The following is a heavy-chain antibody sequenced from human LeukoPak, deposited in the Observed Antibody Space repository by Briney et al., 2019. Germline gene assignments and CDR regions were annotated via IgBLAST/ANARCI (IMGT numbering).Heavy chain of an antibody. V-gene: IGHV4-34*01. CDR3: ARGDGVAGSEPLDY. Sequence: PSETLSLTCAVHGGSFSGYYWSWIRQPPGKGLEWIGEINHSGSTNYNPSLKGRVTISVDTSKNQFSLKLSSVTAADTAVYYCARGDGVAGSEPLDYWGQGTLVTVSS. CDR2: INHSGST. CDR1: GGSFSGYY. D-gene: IGHD6-19*01. J-gene: IGHJ4*02.